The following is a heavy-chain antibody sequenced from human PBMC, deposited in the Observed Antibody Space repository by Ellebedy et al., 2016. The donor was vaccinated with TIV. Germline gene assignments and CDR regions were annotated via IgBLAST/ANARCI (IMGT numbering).Heavy chain of an antibody. CDR3: ARHGGYSFSPLNY. CDR1: GYDFTDYW. D-gene: IGHD2-2*02. CDR2: IYPGDSDT. V-gene: IGHV5-51*01. Sequence: GESLKISCKVSGYDFTDYWIGWVRQMPGKGLESMGIIYPGDSDTRYSPSFEGQVTISVDKSVTTAYLEWSSLKASDTAMYYCARHGGYSFSPLNYWGQGTLVTVSS. J-gene: IGHJ4*02.